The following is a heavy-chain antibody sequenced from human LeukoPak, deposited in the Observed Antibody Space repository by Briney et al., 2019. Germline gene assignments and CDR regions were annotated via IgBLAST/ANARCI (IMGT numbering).Heavy chain of an antibody. CDR1: GFTFSSYA. Sequence: GGSLRLSCAASGFTFSSYAMSWVRQAPGKGLEWVSTLVGSGFTIYYSDSVKGRFTISRDNSKNTVYLLMNSLRPEDTAVYYCAKEGLPAQLASTTAAFDIWGQGTMVTVSS. CDR3: AKEGLPAQLASTTAAFDI. J-gene: IGHJ3*02. CDR2: LVGSGFTI. V-gene: IGHV3-23*01. D-gene: IGHD2-2*01.